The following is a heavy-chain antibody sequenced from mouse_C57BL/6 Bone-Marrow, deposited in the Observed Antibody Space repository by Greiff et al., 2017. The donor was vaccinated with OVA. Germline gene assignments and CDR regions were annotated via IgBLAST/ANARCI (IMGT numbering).Heavy chain of an antibody. CDR2: IDPENGDT. Sequence: VQLQQSGAELVRPGASVKLSCTASGFNFKDDYMHWVKQRPEQGLEWIGWIDPENGDTEYASKFQGKATITADTSSNTAYLQLSSLTSEDTAGYYCTTPTWFAYWGQGTLVTVSA. V-gene: IGHV14-4*01. CDR3: TTPTWFAY. J-gene: IGHJ3*01. CDR1: GFNFKDDY.